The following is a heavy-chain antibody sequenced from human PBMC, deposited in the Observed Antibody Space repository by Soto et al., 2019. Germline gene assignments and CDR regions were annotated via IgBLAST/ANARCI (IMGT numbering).Heavy chain of an antibody. CDR3: ARAKTTVTSFDP. J-gene: IGHJ5*02. V-gene: IGHV4-31*03. CDR1: GFSISSGGYY. CDR2: IYYSGTT. D-gene: IGHD4-4*01. Sequence: QVQLQESGPGLVKPSQTLSLTCTVSGFSISSGGYYWSWIRQYPGKGLKWIGNIYYSGTTYYNPSLKSRLTISVDTSDNQFSLRLSSLTAADTAVYFCARAKTTVTSFDPWGQGTLVTVSS.